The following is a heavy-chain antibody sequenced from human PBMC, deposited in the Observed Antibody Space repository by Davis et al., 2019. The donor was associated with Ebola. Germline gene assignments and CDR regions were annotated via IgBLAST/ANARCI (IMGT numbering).Heavy chain of an antibody. CDR2: VFDSGST. CDR1: GGPFSGYY. V-gene: IGHV4-34*12. Sequence: SETLSLTCAVYGGPFSGYYWSWIRQSPGKGLDWIGEVFDSGSTNYNPSLKSRVTLSVDTSKNQFSLKLTSVTAADTAMYYCARTTRASGWFLDYWGQGSLVTVSS. CDR3: ARTTRASGWFLDY. J-gene: IGHJ4*02. D-gene: IGHD6-19*01.